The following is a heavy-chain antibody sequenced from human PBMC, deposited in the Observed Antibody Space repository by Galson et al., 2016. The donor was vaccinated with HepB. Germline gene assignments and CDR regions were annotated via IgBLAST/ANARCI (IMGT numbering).Heavy chain of an antibody. J-gene: IGHJ4*02. V-gene: IGHV1-46*01. D-gene: IGHD2-21*02. CDR3: ARDWAYCNGDCYHPADYFDY. CDR1: GNTFTSYY. CDR2: INPSGRST. Sequence: SVKVSCKASGNTFTSYYIHWVRQAPGQGLEWMGIINPSGRSTTHAQKFQGRVTMTRDTSTSTVYMELSSLRPEDTAVYYCARDWAYCNGDCYHPADYFDYWGPGTLVTVSS.